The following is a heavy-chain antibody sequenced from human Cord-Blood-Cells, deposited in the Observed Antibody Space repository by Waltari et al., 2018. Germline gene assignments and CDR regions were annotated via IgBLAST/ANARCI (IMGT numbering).Heavy chain of an antibody. Sequence: EVQLVESGGGLVQPGRSLRLSCAASGFTFDDYAMHWLRQAPGKGLEWVSGISWNSGSIGYADSVKGRFTISRDNAKNSLYLQMNSLRAEDTALYYCAKGKGSGSYDAFDIWGQGTMVTVSS. V-gene: IGHV3-9*01. CDR1: GFTFDDYA. CDR3: AKGKGSGSYDAFDI. CDR2: ISWNSGSI. J-gene: IGHJ3*02. D-gene: IGHD1-26*01.